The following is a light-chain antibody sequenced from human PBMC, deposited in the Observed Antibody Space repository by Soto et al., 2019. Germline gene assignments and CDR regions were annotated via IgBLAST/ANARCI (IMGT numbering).Light chain of an antibody. Sequence: TQSPSSVSASVGDRVSITFRASQGISSWLAWYQQKPGQAPRLLIYDASNRATGIPARFSGSGSGTDFTLTISSLEPEDFAVYYCQQRSNGKTFGQGTRLEIK. V-gene: IGKV3-11*01. CDR2: DAS. CDR1: QGISSW. CDR3: QQRSNGKT. J-gene: IGKJ5*01.